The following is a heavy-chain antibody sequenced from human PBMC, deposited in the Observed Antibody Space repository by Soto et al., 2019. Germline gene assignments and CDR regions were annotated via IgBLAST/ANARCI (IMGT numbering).Heavy chain of an antibody. CDR2: IIPIFGTA. CDR3: AREGRRSSSWHPDLNY. Sequence: QVQLVQSGAEVKKPGSSVKVSCKASGGTFSSYAISWVRRAPGQGLEWMGGIIPIFGTANYAQKFQGRVTITADESTSTAYMELSSLRSEDTAVYYCAREGRRSSSWHPDLNYWGQGTLVTVSS. J-gene: IGHJ4*02. D-gene: IGHD6-13*01. CDR1: GGTFSSYA. V-gene: IGHV1-69*01.